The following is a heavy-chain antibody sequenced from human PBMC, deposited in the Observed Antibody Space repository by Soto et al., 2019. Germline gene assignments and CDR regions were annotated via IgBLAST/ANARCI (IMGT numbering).Heavy chain of an antibody. Sequence: ASVKVSCKASGGTFSSYAISWVRQAPGQGLEWMGGIIPIFGTANYAQKFQGRVTITADESTSTAYMELSSLRSEDTAVYYCARDVVAAHGLPYYYGMDVWGHGTTVTVSS. CDR3: ARDVVAAHGLPYYYGMDV. CDR2: IIPIFGTA. J-gene: IGHJ6*02. V-gene: IGHV1-69*13. CDR1: GGTFSSYA. D-gene: IGHD2-15*01.